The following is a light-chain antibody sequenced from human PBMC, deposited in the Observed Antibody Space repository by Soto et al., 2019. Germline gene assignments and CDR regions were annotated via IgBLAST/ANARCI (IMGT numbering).Light chain of an antibody. V-gene: IGKV1-39*01. J-gene: IGKJ1*01. CDR1: QSISFY. CDR3: QQSYTTPWT. Sequence: DIQMTQSASSLSASVGDRVTITCRASQSISFYLNWYQQKPGKAPKVLIYAASSLQSGVPSRFSGSGSGTDFTLTISSLQPVDFASYYCQQSYTTPWTFGQGTKVEIK. CDR2: AAS.